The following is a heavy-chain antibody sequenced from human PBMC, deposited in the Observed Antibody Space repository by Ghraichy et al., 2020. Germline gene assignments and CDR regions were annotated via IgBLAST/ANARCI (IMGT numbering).Heavy chain of an antibody. CDR1: GFSLSTSGMC. J-gene: IGHJ6*02. D-gene: IGHD6-6*01. CDR3: AGSSDYYYYYGMDV. CDR2: IDWDDDK. Sequence: SGPTLVKPTQTLTLTCTFSGFSLSTSGMCVSWIRQPPGKALEWLARIDWDDDKYYSTSLKTRLTISKDTSKNQVVLTMTNMDPVDTATYYCAGSSDYYYYYGMDVWGQGTTVTVSS. V-gene: IGHV2-70*11.